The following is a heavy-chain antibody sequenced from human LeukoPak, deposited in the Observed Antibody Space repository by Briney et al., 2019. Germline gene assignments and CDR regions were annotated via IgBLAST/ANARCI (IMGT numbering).Heavy chain of an antibody. CDR3: AKDTGSPADAITMEDNAFDI. Sequence: GGSLRLSCAASGFTFSSHWMTWIRQAPGKGLEWVASIKKDVGEKFYVDSVKGRFTISKDNAKNSLDLQMESLRAEDTAVYYCAKDTGSPADAITMEDNAFDIWGQGTMVTVPS. V-gene: IGHV3-7*03. CDR2: IKKDVGEK. D-gene: IGHD3-3*01. CDR1: GFTFSSHW. J-gene: IGHJ3*02.